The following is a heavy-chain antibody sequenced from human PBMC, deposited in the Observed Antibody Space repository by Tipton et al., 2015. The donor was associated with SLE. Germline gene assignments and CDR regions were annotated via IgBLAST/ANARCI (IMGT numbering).Heavy chain of an antibody. J-gene: IGHJ5*02. CDR3: ARGGHYAWFGP. CDR2: LYSGGSP. V-gene: IGHV4-59*01. CDR1: GSSITAYY. D-gene: IGHD3-3*01. Sequence: TLSLTCTVSGSSITAYYWTWIRQPPGKGLEWIGDLYSGGSPNYNPSLKSRVTMSVDTSKNHFSLKVNSVTAADTAVYYCARGGHYAWFGPWGQGFLVTVSS.